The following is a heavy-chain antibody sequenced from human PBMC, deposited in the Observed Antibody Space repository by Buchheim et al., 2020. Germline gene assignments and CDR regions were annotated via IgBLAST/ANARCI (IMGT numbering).Heavy chain of an antibody. CDR1: GGSMSNGDYY. CDR2: IYYSGST. Sequence: QVQLQESGPGLVKPSQTLSLTCSVSGGSMSNGDYYWSWIRQPPGKGLEWIGYIYYSGSTDYNPSLKSRVTISVDTSNHQFSLKLSSVTAADTAVYYCARASGYYGSGSYYRLNLNWIDPWGQGTL. D-gene: IGHD3-10*01. V-gene: IGHV4-30-4*01. J-gene: IGHJ5*02. CDR3: ARASGYYGSGSYYRLNLNWIDP.